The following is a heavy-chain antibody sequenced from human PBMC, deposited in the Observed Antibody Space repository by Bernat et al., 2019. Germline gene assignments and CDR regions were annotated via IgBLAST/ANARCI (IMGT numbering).Heavy chain of an antibody. Sequence: QVQLVESGGGLVKPGGSLRLSCAASAFTFSDYYMSWIRQAPGQGLEWVSYISDSGRTRYYADSVKGRFTISRDNAKNSLYLQMNSLRAEDTAVYYCASMYYYGMDAWGQGTTVTVSS. CDR3: ASMYYYGMDA. J-gene: IGHJ6*02. CDR1: AFTFSDYY. CDR2: ISDSGRTR. V-gene: IGHV3-11*01. D-gene: IGHD2-8*01.